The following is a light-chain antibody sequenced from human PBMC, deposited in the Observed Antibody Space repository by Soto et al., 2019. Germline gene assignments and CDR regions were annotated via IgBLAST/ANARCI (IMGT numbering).Light chain of an antibody. V-gene: IGKV1-5*01. CDR3: QQYNGFPWT. CDR1: QSVNNW. J-gene: IGKJ1*01. CDR2: DAS. Sequence: PRTHPPATLAASVGERVTTTCRDTQSVNNWLAWYQQKPGKAPQLXVYDASSLTSGVLSRFSGSGSGTEFTLTISSLQPDDFVTYYCQQYNGFPWTFGQGTKVDIK.